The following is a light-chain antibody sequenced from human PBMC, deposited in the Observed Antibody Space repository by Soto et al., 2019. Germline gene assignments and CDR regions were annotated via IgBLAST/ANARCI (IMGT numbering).Light chain of an antibody. Sequence: DIVLTQSALSLPVTPGEPASISCRSSQSLLHSNGYNYLDWYLQRPGQSPQLLIYSGSNRASGVPDRFSGSGSGTDFTLTISRVEAEDVGVYYCMQARQTPPWTFGPGTRVDMK. CDR3: MQARQTPPWT. V-gene: IGKV2-28*01. CDR1: QSLLHSNGYNY. J-gene: IGKJ1*01. CDR2: SGS.